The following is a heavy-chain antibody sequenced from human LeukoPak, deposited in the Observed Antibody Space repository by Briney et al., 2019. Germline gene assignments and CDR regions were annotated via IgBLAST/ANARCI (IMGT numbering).Heavy chain of an antibody. D-gene: IGHD3-3*01. CDR2: IYYSGST. V-gene: IGHV4-39*07. Sequence: SETLSLTCTVSGVSISSSNSYWGWIRQPPGKGLEWIGSIYYSGSTYYNPSLKSRVTVSVDTSKNQFSLKLSSVTAADTAVYYCAREVDTIFGGSGGVWGKGTTVTVSS. CDR1: GVSISSSNSY. CDR3: AREVDTIFGGSGGV. J-gene: IGHJ6*04.